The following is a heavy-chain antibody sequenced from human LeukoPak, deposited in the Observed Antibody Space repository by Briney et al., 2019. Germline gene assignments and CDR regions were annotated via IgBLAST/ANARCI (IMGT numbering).Heavy chain of an antibody. Sequence: GASLQISCQGSGYLFTSYWIGWGRQLPGKGLEGVGIIYPGGSDTRYSPSFQGQVTLSADKSINTAYLQWSSLKASDTAMYYCARRGSGRDGYGGYWGQGTLVTVSS. CDR3: ARRGSGRDGYGGY. CDR2: IYPGGSDT. V-gene: IGHV5-51*01. D-gene: IGHD5-24*01. J-gene: IGHJ4*02. CDR1: GYLFTSYW.